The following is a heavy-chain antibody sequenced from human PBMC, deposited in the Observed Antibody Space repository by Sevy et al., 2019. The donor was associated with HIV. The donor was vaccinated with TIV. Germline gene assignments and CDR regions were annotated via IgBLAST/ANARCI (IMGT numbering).Heavy chain of an antibody. D-gene: IGHD1-1*01. CDR1: GYTFSTSS. J-gene: IGHJ5*02. V-gene: IGHV1-3*01. Sequence: ASVKVSCKASGYTFSTSSMHWVRQAPGQRLEWMGWINAGNGNAKYSQKFQGRVTITRDTSASTAYMELSSLRSEDTAIYYCARDAVSTTGRWFDPWGQGTLVTVSS. CDR3: ARDAVSTTGRWFDP. CDR2: INAGNGNA.